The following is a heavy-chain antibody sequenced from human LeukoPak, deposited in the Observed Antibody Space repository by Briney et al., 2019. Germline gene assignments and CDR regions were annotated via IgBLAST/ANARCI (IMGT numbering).Heavy chain of an antibody. J-gene: IGHJ4*02. CDR1: GGSVSDYY. CDR2: IYHTGST. Sequence: SETLSLTCTISGGSVSDYYWSWIRQSPGKGLEWIGYIYHTGSTSYSPSLKSRVTISADTSQNQFSLKLSSVAAADTAVYYCASRKLGNDYWGQGTLVTVSS. D-gene: IGHD7-27*01. CDR3: ASRKLGNDY. V-gene: IGHV4-59*02.